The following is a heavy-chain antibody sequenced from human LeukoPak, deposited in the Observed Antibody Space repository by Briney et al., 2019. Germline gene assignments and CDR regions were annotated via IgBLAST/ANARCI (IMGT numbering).Heavy chain of an antibody. CDR1: GFTFDDYA. V-gene: IGHV3-23*01. D-gene: IGHD3-22*01. J-gene: IGHJ4*02. CDR3: AKDLMHYYDSSGFVNDY. Sequence: GRSLRLSCAASGFTFDDYAMHWVRQAPGKGLEWVSAISGSGGSTYYADSVKGRFTISRDNSKNTLYLQMNSLRAGDTALYYCAKDLMHYYDSSGFVNDYWGQGTLVTVSS. CDR2: ISGSGGST.